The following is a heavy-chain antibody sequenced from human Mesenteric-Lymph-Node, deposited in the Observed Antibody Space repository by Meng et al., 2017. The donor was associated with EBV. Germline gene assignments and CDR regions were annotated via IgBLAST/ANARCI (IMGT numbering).Heavy chain of an antibody. D-gene: IGHD3-10*01. Sequence: GQLQEPGPGLWKPSGTLSLTCAVSGGSIPPYNWWSWVRQPPGKGLEWIGEVFHSGTTNSNASLRSRLTISVDKSKNQFSLKLTSVTAADTAVYYCAKANSSGRSSWFDPWGQGTLVTVSS. J-gene: IGHJ5*02. CDR2: VFHSGTT. V-gene: IGHV4-4*02. CDR3: AKANSSGRSSWFDP. CDR1: GGSIPPYNW.